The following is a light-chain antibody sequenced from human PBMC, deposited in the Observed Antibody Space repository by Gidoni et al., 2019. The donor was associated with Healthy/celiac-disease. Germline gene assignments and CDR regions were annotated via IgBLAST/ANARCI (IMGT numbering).Light chain of an antibody. V-gene: IGKV1-5*03. CDR3: QQYNSYSRT. CDR2: RAS. CDR1: QSISTS. Sequence: DIQMTQSPSTLSASVEDRVTITCRASQSISTSMAWYQQKPGKAPKLLIYRASSLQSGVPSRVSGSGSGTEFTLTISSLQPDDFATYYCQQYNSYSRTFGQGTKVENK. J-gene: IGKJ1*01.